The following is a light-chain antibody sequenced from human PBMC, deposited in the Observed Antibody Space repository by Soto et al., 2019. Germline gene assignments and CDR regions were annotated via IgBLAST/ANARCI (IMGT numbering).Light chain of an antibody. Sequence: DIQLTQSPSFLSASVGDRVTITCRAGLDISNFLAWYQQKPGKAPKVLIYAASTLHPGVPSRFSGSGSGTVFTLTINGLQPDDFATYYCQQLNSYPSTFGPGTKVD. J-gene: IGKJ3*01. CDR2: AAS. CDR1: LDISNF. CDR3: QQLNSYPST. V-gene: IGKV1-9*01.